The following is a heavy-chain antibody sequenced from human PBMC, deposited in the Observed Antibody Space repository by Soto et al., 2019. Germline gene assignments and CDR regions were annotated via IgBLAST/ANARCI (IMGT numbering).Heavy chain of an antibody. D-gene: IGHD6-19*01. Sequence: GGSLRLSCAVSGFTFSDYSMSWVRQAPGKGLEWVANIKQDGNEKYYVDSVKGRFTISRDNSKNSLYLQMNSLRAEDTAVYYCARGLGCNGWYSPWDAFDIWSQGTMVPVSS. CDR1: GFTFSDYS. V-gene: IGHV3-7*01. CDR2: IKQDGNEK. CDR3: ARGLGCNGWYSPWDAFDI. J-gene: IGHJ3*02.